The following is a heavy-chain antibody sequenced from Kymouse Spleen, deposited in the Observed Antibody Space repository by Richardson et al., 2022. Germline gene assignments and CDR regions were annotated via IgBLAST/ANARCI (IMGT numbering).Heavy chain of an antibody. D-gene: IGHD3-16*02. CDR3: AKDNQSKYRTGYYYGMDV. J-gene: IGHJ6*02. Sequence: EVQLVESGGGLVQPGRSLRLSCAASGFTFDDYAMHWVRQAPGKGLEWVSGISWNSGSIGYADSVKGRFTISRDNAKNSLYLQMNSLRAEDTALYYCAKDNQSKYRTGYYYGMDVWGQGTTVTVSS. CDR2: ISWNSGSI. CDR1: GFTFDDYA. V-gene: IGHV3-9*01.